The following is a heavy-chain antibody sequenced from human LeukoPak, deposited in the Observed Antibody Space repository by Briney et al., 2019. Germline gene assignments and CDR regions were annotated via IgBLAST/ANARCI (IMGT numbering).Heavy chain of an antibody. CDR2: IRSKAYGGTT. V-gene: IGHV3-49*04. CDR3: TSCSSTSCYERGFDY. CDR1: GFTFGDYA. J-gene: IGHJ4*02. Sequence: GGSLRLSCTASGFTFGDYAMSWVRQAPGKGLEWVGSIRSKAYGGTTEYAASVKGRFTISRDDSKSIAYLQMNSLKTEDTAVYYCTSCSSTSCYERGFDYWGQGTLVTVSS. D-gene: IGHD2-2*01.